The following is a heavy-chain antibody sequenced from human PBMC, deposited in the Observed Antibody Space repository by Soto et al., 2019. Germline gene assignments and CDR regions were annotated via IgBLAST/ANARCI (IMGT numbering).Heavy chain of an antibody. CDR2: IYYSGST. J-gene: IGHJ5*02. D-gene: IGHD3-3*01. CDR3: ARAGRGVVIISGGKLGWFDP. CDR1: GGSISSYC. V-gene: IGHV4-59*01. Sequence: SETLSLTCTVSGGSISSYCWNWIRQPPGKGLEWIGYIYYSGSTNYNPSLKSRLTLSVDTSKNQFSLKLSSVTAADTAVYYCARAGRGVVIISGGKLGWFDPWGQGTLVTVSS.